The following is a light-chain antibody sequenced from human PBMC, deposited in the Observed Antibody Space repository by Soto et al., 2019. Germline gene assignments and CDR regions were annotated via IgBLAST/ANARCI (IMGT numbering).Light chain of an antibody. V-gene: IGKV4-1*01. J-gene: IGKJ2*01. CDR3: QQYYRTPRYS. CDR2: WAS. CDR1: QSILYSSNNKNY. Sequence: DIVMTQSPDSLAVSLGERANINCKSSQSILYSSNNKNYLAWYQQKTGQPPKLLIHWASTRESGVPDRFSGSGSGTDFALTISALQAEDVAVYYCQQYYRTPRYSFGQGTKLEIK.